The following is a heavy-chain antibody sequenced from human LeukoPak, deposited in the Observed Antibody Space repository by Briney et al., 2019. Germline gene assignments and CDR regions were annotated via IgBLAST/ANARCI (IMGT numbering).Heavy chain of an antibody. CDR3: ARARGGSSFDY. J-gene: IGHJ4*02. CDR1: GYTLTELS. CDR2: FDPEDGET. D-gene: IGHD6-13*01. V-gene: IGHV1-24*01. Sequence: ASVKVSCKVSGYTLTELSMHWVRQAPGKGLEWMGGFDPEDGETIYAQKFQSRVTITADESTSTAYMELSRLRSDDTAVYYCARARGGSSFDYWGQGTLVTVSS.